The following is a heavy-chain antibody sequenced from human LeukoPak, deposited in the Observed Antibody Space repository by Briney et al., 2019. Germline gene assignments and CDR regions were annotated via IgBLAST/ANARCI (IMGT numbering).Heavy chain of an antibody. Sequence: GGSLRLSCAASGFTFSSHWMHWVRQAPGKGLVWVSRINLDGRTTTYADSVKGRFTISRDNAKNTLYLQMNSLRAEDTAVYYCAKDQGGDSYTMDYWGQGTLVTVSS. D-gene: IGHD2-21*02. J-gene: IGHJ4*02. V-gene: IGHV3-74*01. CDR3: AKDQGGDSYTMDY. CDR2: INLDGRTT. CDR1: GFTFSSHW.